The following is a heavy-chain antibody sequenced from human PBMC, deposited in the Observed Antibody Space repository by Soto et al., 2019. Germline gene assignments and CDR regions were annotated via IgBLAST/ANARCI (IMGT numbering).Heavy chain of an antibody. CDR2: ISSSSSTI. CDR1: GFTFSTYS. Sequence: GWSLRLSCAASGFTFSTYSMNWVRQAPGKGLEWVSCISSSSSTIYFADSVRGRFTISRDNAKNSLYLQMNSLRAEDTAVYYCARDLSDYWGQGTLVTVSS. V-gene: IGHV3-48*01. J-gene: IGHJ4*02. CDR3: ARDLSDY.